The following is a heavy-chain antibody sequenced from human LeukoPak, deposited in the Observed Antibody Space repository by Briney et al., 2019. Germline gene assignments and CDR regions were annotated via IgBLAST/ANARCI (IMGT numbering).Heavy chain of an antibody. CDR3: ARGPQYCSDGSCYSYAFDI. CDR1: GGSISTSY. CDR2: IYYSGST. D-gene: IGHD2-15*01. J-gene: IGHJ3*02. Sequence: SETLSLTCTVSGGSISTSYWSWIRQPPGKGLEWIGYIYYSGSTNYNPSLKSRVTISVDTSKNKFSLKLSSVTAADTAVYYCARGPQYCSDGSCYSYAFDIWGQGTMVTVSS. V-gene: IGHV4-59*01.